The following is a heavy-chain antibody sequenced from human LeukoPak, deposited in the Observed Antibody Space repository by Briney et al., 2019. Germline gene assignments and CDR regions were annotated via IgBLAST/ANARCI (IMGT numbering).Heavy chain of an antibody. CDR2: INGSGGST. J-gene: IGHJ4*02. D-gene: IGHD6-19*01. CDR3: AKVRAVAGYHFDY. CDR1: GFTFSSYA. Sequence: PGGSLRLSCAASGFTFSSYAMSWVHQAPGKGLEWVSDINGSGGSTYYADSVKGRFTISRDNSKNTLYLQMNSLRAEDTAVYYCAKVRAVAGYHFDYWGQGTLVTVSS. V-gene: IGHV3-23*01.